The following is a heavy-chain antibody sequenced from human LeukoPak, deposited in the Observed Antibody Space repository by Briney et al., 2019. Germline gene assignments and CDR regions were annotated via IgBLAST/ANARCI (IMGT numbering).Heavy chain of an antibody. CDR1: GGSFSGYY. J-gene: IGHJ2*01. CDR3: ARGRGLLWFGELSGWYFDL. D-gene: IGHD3-10*01. Sequence: SETLSLTCAVYGGSFSGYYWSWIRQPPGKGLEWSGEINHSGSTNYNPSLKSRVTISVDTSKNQFSLKLSSVTAADTAVYYCARGRGLLWFGELSGWYFDLWGRGTLVTVSS. V-gene: IGHV4-34*01. CDR2: INHSGST.